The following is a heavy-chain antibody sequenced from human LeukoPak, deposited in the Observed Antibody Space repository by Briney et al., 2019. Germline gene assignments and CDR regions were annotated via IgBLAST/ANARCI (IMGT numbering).Heavy chain of an antibody. CDR1: GFTFSSYS. CDR2: ISSSSSYI. D-gene: IGHD6-19*01. J-gene: IGHJ4*02. Sequence: GGSRRLSCAASGFTFSSYSMNWVRQAPGKGLEWVSSISSSSSYIYYADSVKGRFTISRDNAKNSLYLQMTSLRAEDTAVYYCARRMAGTETFDYWGQGTLVTVSS. CDR3: ARRMAGTETFDY. V-gene: IGHV3-21*01.